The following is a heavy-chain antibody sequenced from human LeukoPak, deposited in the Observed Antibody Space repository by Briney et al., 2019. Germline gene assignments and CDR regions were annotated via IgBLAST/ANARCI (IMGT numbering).Heavy chain of an antibody. V-gene: IGHV3-23*01. CDR1: GFTFSSYA. CDR3: AKDRGYYVDTGTINF. CDR2: ISGSGGST. Sequence: GGSLRLPCAASGFTFSSYAMSWVRQAPGKGLEWVSAISGSGGSTYYADSVKGRFTISRDSSKNTLYLQMNSLRAEDTAVYYCAKDRGYYVDTGTINFWGQGTLVTVSS. D-gene: IGHD2-15*01. J-gene: IGHJ4*02.